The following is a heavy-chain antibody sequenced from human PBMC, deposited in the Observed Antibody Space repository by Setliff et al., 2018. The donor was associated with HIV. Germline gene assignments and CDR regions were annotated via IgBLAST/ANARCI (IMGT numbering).Heavy chain of an antibody. CDR2: IIPILGIA. V-gene: IGHV1-69*02. D-gene: IGHD3-22*01. Sequence: ASVKVSCKASGGTFSSYTISWVRQAPGQGLEWMGRIIPILGIANYAQKFQGRVTITADKSTSTAYMELSSLRSEDTAVYYCASAYYYDRSGRTGYYMDVWGKGTPVTVSS. CDR3: ASAYYYDRSGRTGYYMDV. J-gene: IGHJ6*03. CDR1: GGTFSSYT.